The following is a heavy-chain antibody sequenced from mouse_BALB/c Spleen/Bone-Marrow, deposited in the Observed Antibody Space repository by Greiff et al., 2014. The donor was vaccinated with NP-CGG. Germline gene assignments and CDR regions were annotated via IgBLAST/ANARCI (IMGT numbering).Heavy chain of an antibody. CDR1: GFSLTSYG. V-gene: IGHV2-6*02. J-gene: IGHJ4*01. CDR3: ARTGTYYAMDY. Sequence: QVQLKQSGPGLVAPSQSLSITCTVSGFSLTSYGIHWVRQPPGKGLEWLVVIWSDGSTTYNSSLKSRLNIRKDNSKSQVFLKVSSLQTDDTAMYYSARTGTYYAMDYWGQGTSVTVSS. CDR2: IWSDGST. D-gene: IGHD4-1*01.